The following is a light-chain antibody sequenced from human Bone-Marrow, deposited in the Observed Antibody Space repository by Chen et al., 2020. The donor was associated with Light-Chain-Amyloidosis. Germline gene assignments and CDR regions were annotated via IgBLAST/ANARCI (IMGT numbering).Light chain of an antibody. Sequence: DIVMTQSPLSLPVTPGEPASISCRSSQCLLHSNGYTYLDWYLQKPGQSPQLLIYLGSNRASGVPDRFSGSGSGTDFTLKISRVEAEDVGVYYCMQALRSLTFGGGTKVEIK. CDR1: QCLLHSNGYTY. CDR3: MQALRSLT. V-gene: IGKV2-28*01. CDR2: LGS. J-gene: IGKJ4*01.